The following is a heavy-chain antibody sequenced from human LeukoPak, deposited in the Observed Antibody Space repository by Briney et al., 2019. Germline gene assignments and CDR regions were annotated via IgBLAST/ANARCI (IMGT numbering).Heavy chain of an antibody. V-gene: IGHV4-39*07. Sequence: PSETLSLTCTVSGGSISSSSYYWGWIRQPPGKGLEWIGSIYYSGNIYYNPSLKSRVTISVDTSKNQFSLKLSSVTAADTAVYYCARSNRGVVVTAITFDYWGQGTLVTVSS. D-gene: IGHD2-21*02. CDR1: GGSISSSSYY. CDR2: IYYSGNI. CDR3: ARSNRGVVVTAITFDY. J-gene: IGHJ4*02.